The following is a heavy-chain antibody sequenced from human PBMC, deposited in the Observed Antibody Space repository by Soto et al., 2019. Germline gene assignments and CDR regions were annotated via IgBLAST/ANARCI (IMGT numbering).Heavy chain of an antibody. CDR2: MQPSTGRT. CDR3: ARGVSAGVDY. D-gene: IGHD1-26*01. J-gene: IGHJ4*02. V-gene: IGHV1-8*01. Sequence: QVQLVQSGAEVREPGASVKVSFKASGYSFTSLDLNWVRQTAGQGLEWMGWMQPSTGRTGYAQKFQGRVTMTRDTSINTAYMELTTLTSDDTAFYYCARGVSAGVDYWGQGTLVTVSS. CDR1: GYSFTSLD.